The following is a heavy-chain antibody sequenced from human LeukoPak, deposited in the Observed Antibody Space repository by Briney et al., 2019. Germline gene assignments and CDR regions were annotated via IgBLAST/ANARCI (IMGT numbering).Heavy chain of an antibody. CDR3: ARQTGSGLFILP. D-gene: IGHD3/OR15-3a*01. CDR2: IYYTGNT. J-gene: IGHJ4*02. V-gene: IGHV4-39*01. CDR1: GVSISSSYSY. Sequence: SETLSLTCTVSGVSISSSYSYWGWIRQPPGMGLEWIGSIYYTGNTHYNASLKSQVSISIDTSKNQFSLKLTSVTAADTAVYYCARQTGSGLFILPGGQGTLVTVSS.